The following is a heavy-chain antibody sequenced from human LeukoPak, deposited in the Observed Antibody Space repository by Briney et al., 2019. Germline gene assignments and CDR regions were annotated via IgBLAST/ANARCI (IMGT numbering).Heavy chain of an antibody. Sequence: SVKLSCKASGATFCSYTISWVRQAPGQGLEWMGRIILILGIANYAQKFQGRVTTTADKSTSTAYMELSSLRSEDTAVYYCARDPGAGIAVSGRYYGMDVWGQGTTVTVSS. J-gene: IGHJ6*02. D-gene: IGHD6-19*01. V-gene: IGHV1-69*04. CDR1: GATFCSYT. CDR2: IILILGIA. CDR3: ARDPGAGIAVSGRYYGMDV.